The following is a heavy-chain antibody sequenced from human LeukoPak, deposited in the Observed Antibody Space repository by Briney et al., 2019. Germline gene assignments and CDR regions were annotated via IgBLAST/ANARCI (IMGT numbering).Heavy chain of an antibody. V-gene: IGHV3-23*01. CDR1: GFTFSRSA. J-gene: IGHJ4*02. Sequence: GGSLRLSCAASGFTFSRSAMTWVRQTPGKGLDWVSSISSSGNTYYSDSVKGRVTISRDNSKNMLYLQMNSLRAEDTAVYYCVKGRISEDGLDFWGQGTLVTVSS. D-gene: IGHD6-13*01. CDR2: ISSSGNT. CDR3: VKGRISEDGLDF.